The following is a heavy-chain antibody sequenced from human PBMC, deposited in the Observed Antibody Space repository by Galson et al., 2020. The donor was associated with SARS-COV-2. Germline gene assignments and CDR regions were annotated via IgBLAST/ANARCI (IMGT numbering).Heavy chain of an antibody. Sequence: ASVKVSCKASGYTFTSYDINWVRQATGQGLEWMGWMNPNSGNTGYAQKFQGRVTMTRNTSISTAYMELSSLRSEDTAVYYCARGCSRSRIVVVSPYYYYYMDVCGKGTTVTVAS. CDR3: ARGCSRSRIVVVSPYYYYYMDV. V-gene: IGHV1-8*01. CDR2: MNPNSGNT. J-gene: IGHJ6*03. CDR1: GYTFTSYD. D-gene: IGHD3-22*01.